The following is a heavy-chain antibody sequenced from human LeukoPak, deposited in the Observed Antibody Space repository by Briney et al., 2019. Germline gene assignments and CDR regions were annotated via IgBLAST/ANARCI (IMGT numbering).Heavy chain of an antibody. CDR2: IYYSGST. V-gene: IGHV4-39*01. Sequence: PSETLSLTCTVSGGSISSSSYYWGWIRQPPGKGLEWIGSIYYSGSTYYNPSLKSRVTISVDTSKNQFSLKLSSVTAADTAVYYCARRVVVVPAAIAYDAFDIWGQGTMVTVSS. D-gene: IGHD2-2*01. CDR3: ARRVVVVPAAIAYDAFDI. CDR1: GGSISSSSYY. J-gene: IGHJ3*02.